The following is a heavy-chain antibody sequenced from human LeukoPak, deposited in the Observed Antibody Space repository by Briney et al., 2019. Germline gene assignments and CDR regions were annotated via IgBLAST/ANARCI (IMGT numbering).Heavy chain of an antibody. CDR2: IYYSGST. CDR3: ARVRYSSGWYVFDY. D-gene: IGHD6-19*01. J-gene: IGHJ4*02. Sequence: SETLSLTCTVSGGSISSGGYYWSWIRQHPGKGLEWIGYIYYSGSTYYNPSLKSRVTISVDTSKNQFSLKLSSVTAADTAVYYCARVRYSSGWYVFDYWGQGTLVTVSS. V-gene: IGHV4-31*03. CDR1: GGSISSGGYY.